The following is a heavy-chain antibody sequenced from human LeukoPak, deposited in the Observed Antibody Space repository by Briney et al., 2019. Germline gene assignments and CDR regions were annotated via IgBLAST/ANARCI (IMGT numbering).Heavy chain of an antibody. CDR1: GSSISSGSYY. CDR3: ARGVVVNGNWFDP. V-gene: IGHV4-61*02. Sequence: SETLSLTCTVSGSSISSGSYYWSWIRQPAGKGPEWIGRIYTSGSTNYNPSLKSRVTISVDTSKNQFSLKLSSVTAADTAVYYCARGVVVNGNWFDPWGQGTLVTVSS. J-gene: IGHJ5*02. D-gene: IGHD2-15*01. CDR2: IYTSGST.